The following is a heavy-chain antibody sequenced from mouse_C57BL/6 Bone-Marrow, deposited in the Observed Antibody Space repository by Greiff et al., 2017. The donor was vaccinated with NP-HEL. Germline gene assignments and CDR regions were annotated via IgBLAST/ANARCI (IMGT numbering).Heavy chain of an antibody. CDR1: GYTFTSYW. CDR2: IDPSDSYT. J-gene: IGHJ4*01. CDR3: ARYGYYYAMDY. V-gene: IGHV1-50*01. Sequence: VQLQESGAELVKPGASVKLSCKASGYTFTSYWMQWVKQRPGQGLEWIGEIDPSDSYTNYNQKFKGKATLTVDTSSSTAYMQLSSLTSEDSAVYYCARYGYYYAMDYWGQGTSVTVSS. D-gene: IGHD1-1*01.